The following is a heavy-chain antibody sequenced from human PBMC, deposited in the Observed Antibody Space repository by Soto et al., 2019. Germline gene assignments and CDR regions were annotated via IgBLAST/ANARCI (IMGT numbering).Heavy chain of an antibody. CDR2: IGTLSDT. Sequence: GGSLRLSCAGSGFAFSTFDIHWVRQAPGKGLEWVSGIGTLSDTFYAASVQGRFTISRQNAKNSVYLQMNSLRAGDTAFYYCARGRSFSYDSTPPPMFDPWGQGTLVTVS. V-gene: IGHV3-13*01. J-gene: IGHJ5*02. CDR1: GFAFSTFD. CDR3: ARGRSFSYDSTPPPMFDP. D-gene: IGHD3-10*01.